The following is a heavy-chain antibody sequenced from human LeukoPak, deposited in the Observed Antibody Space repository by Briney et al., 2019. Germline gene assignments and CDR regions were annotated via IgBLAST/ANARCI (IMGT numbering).Heavy chain of an antibody. CDR1: GGSISSYY. Sequence: SETLSLTCTVSGGSISSYYWSWIRQPAGKGLEWIGRIYTSGSTYYNPSLKSRVTISVDTSKNQFSLKVSSVSAADTAVYYCARAYSSSWYWNWFDPWSQGTLVTVSS. CDR2: IYTSGST. V-gene: IGHV4-4*07. CDR3: ARAYSSSWYWNWFDP. D-gene: IGHD6-13*01. J-gene: IGHJ5*02.